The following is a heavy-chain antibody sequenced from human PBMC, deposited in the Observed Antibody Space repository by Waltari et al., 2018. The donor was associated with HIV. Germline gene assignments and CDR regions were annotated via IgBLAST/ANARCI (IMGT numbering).Heavy chain of an antibody. V-gene: IGHV4-59*11. CDR1: GASISSHS. CDR2: VHYSGST. Sequence: QVQLQESGPRLVKPSETLSLICSVSGASISSHSWRWIRQSPGKGLEWIGYVHYSGSTSYNPSLKSRVTISLDTSKNQFSLRLNSMTPADTAVYYCATGGWDDAFDYWGQGTLVTVSS. CDR3: ATGGWDDAFDY. D-gene: IGHD1-1*01. J-gene: IGHJ4*02.